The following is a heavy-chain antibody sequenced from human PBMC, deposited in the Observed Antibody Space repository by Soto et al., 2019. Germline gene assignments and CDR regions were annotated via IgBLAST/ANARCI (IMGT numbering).Heavy chain of an antibody. Sequence: EVQLVESGGGLVQPGGSLRLSCAASGFTVSSNYMSWVRQAPGKGLEWVSVIYSGCSTYYADSVKGRFTISRHNSKNTLYLQMNSLRAVDTAVYYCARGVFYGDFDYWGQGTLVTVSS. J-gene: IGHJ4*02. V-gene: IGHV3-53*04. CDR3: ARGVFYGDFDY. CDR1: GFTVSSNY. D-gene: IGHD4-17*01. CDR2: IYSGCST.